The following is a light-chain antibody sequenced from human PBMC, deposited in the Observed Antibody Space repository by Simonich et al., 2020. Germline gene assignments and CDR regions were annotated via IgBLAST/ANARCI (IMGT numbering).Light chain of an antibody. J-gene: IGKJ1*01. CDR3: QQYYSTPRT. V-gene: IGKV4-1*01. CDR2: WAS. CDR1: QSVLYSSNNKNY. Sequence: DIVMTQSPDSLAVSLGERATINCKSNQSVLYSSNNKNYLAWYQQNPGQPPKLLIYWASTLESGVPDRFSGSGSGTDFTLTISSLQAEDVAVYYCQQYYSTPRTFGQGTKVEIK.